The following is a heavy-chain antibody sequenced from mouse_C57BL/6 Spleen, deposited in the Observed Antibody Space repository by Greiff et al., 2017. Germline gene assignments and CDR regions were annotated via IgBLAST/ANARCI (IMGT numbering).Heavy chain of an antibody. Sequence: VQLKQSGPELVKPGASVKISCKASGYSFTDYNMNWVKQSHGKSLEWIGVINPNDGTTSYNQKFKGKATLTVDQSSSTAYMQLSSLTSEDSAVYYCASTSGRDAIDYWGQGTSVTVSS. CDR1: GYSFTDYN. CDR3: ASTSGRDAIDY. V-gene: IGHV1-39*01. D-gene: IGHD3-2*02. CDR2: INPNDGTT. J-gene: IGHJ4*01.